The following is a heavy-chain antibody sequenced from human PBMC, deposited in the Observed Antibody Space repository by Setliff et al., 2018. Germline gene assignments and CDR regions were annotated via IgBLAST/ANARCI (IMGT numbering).Heavy chain of an antibody. J-gene: IGHJ6*02. V-gene: IGHV1-18*01. Sequence: GASVKVSCKGSGYIFTSSGISWVRQAPGQGLEWMGWISGFNGVTKYAQKFQDRVTMATDTSTNMAYMELRSLRSDDTAIYYCSRLVRYCTRTSCQRLSGDDFWGQGTTVTVSS. CDR2: ISGFNGVT. CDR3: SRLVRYCTRTSCQRLSGDDF. D-gene: IGHD2-2*01. CDR1: GYIFTSSG.